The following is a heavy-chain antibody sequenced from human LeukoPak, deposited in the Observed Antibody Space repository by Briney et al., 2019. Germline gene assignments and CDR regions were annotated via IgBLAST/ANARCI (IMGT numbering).Heavy chain of an antibody. CDR1: GYTFTGYY. J-gene: IGHJ5*02. CDR3: ARLSYSSGWYLNWFDP. V-gene: IGHV1-2*02. D-gene: IGHD6-19*01. CDR2: INPNSGGT. Sequence: ASVKVSCKASGYTFTGYYMHWVRQAPGQGLEWVGWINPNSGGTNYAQKFQGRVTMTRDTSISTAYMELSRLRSDDTAVYYCARLSYSSGWYLNWFDPWGQGTLVTVSS.